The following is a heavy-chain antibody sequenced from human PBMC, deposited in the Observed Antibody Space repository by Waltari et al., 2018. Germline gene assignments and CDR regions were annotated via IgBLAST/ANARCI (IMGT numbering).Heavy chain of an antibody. V-gene: IGHV4-59*11. CDR1: GGSISSHY. CDR2: IYYSGST. J-gene: IGHJ3*02. Sequence: QVQLQESGPGLVKPSETLSLTCTVSGGSISSHYWSWIRQPPGKGLEWIGYIYYSGSTNYNPSLKSRVTISVDTSKNQFSLKLSSVTAADTAVYYCARVLVPAAHDAFDIWGQGTMVTVSS. D-gene: IGHD2-2*01. CDR3: ARVLVPAAHDAFDI.